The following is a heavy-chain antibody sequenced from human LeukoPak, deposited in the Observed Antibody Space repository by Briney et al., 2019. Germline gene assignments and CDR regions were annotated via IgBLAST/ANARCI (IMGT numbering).Heavy chain of an antibody. CDR3: ARDNSVGDTAWWFDP. V-gene: IGHV1-18*01. Sequence: ASVKVSCKASGYTFTSYGISWVRQAPGQGLEWMGWISAYNGNTNYAQKLQGRVTMTTDTSTSTDYMELSSLRSEDTAVYYCARDNSVGDTAWWFDPWGQGTLVTVSS. J-gene: IGHJ5*02. D-gene: IGHD3-16*01. CDR1: GYTFTSYG. CDR2: ISAYNGNT.